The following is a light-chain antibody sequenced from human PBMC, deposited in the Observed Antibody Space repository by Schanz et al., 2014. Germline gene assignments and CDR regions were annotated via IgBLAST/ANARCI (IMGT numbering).Light chain of an antibody. Sequence: DIQMTQSPSSLSASVGDRVTITCRASQSISSYLNWYQQRPGEAPKLLIHTASTLPSGAPSRFSGSGSGTDFTLTIGSLQPEDFATYFCQQPGFFGGGTKVEI. CDR2: TAS. CDR1: QSISSY. CDR3: QQPGF. J-gene: IGKJ4*01. V-gene: IGKV1-39*01.